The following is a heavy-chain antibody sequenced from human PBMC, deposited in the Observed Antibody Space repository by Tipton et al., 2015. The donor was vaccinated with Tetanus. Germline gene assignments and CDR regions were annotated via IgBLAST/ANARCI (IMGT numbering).Heavy chain of an antibody. Sequence: SLRLSCAASGFAVSSNYMSWVRQAPGKGLEWVSVIYSDGNTYYADSVKGRVTISRDNSKNTLYLQMNSLRAEDTAVCYCARDYGGTTSSFYYGVDVWSHGFSVAVSS. CDR1: GFAVSSNY. CDR2: IYSDGNT. J-gene: IGHJ6*02. D-gene: IGHD4-23*01. V-gene: IGHV3-53*01. CDR3: ARDYGGTTSSFYYGVDV.